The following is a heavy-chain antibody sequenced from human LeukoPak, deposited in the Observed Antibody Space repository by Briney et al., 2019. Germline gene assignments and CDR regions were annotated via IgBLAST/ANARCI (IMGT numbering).Heavy chain of an antibody. J-gene: IGHJ5*02. V-gene: IGHV1-46*01. CDR2: INPSGGST. Sequence: ASVKVSCKASGGTFSNYAISWVRQAPGQGLEWMGIINPSGGSTSYAQKFQGRVTMTRDMSTSTVYMELSSLRSEDTAVYYCARSKDYGDYVNWFDPWGQGTLVTVSS. CDR3: ARSKDYGDYVNWFDP. CDR1: GGTFSNYA. D-gene: IGHD4-17*01.